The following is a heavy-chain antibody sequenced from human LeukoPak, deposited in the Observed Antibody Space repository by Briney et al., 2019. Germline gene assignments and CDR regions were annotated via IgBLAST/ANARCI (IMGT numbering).Heavy chain of an antibody. Sequence: SVKVSCKASGGTFSSYAISWVRQAPGQGLEWMGRIIPIFGTANYAQKFQGRVTITTDESTSTAYMELSSLRSEDTAVYYCARVGFAVAAPFDYWGQGTLVTVSS. D-gene: IGHD6-19*01. V-gene: IGHV1-69*05. J-gene: IGHJ4*02. CDR2: IIPIFGTA. CDR1: GGTFSSYA. CDR3: ARVGFAVAAPFDY.